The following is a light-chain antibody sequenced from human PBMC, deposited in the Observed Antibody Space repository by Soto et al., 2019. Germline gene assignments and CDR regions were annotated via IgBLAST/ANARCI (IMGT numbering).Light chain of an antibody. CDR1: SSDVGSYNL. J-gene: IGLJ2*01. V-gene: IGLV2-23*01. CDR2: EGS. CDR3: CSYAGSSTVV. Sequence: QSALTKPASVSGSPGQSITISCTGTSSDVGSYNLVSWYQQHPGKAPKLMIYEGSKRPSGVSNRFSGSKSGNTASLTISGLQDEDEADYYCCSYAGSSTVVFGGGTKVTVL.